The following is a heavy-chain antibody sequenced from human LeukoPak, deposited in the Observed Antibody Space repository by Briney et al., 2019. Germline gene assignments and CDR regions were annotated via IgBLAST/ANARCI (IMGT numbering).Heavy chain of an antibody. J-gene: IGHJ3*02. CDR2: INTNTGNP. CDR1: GYTFTSYS. V-gene: IGHV7-4-1*02. D-gene: IGHD3-22*01. Sequence: ASVKVSCKASGYTFTSYSMNWVRQAPGQGLEWLGWINTNTGNPTYAQGFTGRFVFFLDTSVNTAYLQISSLKAEDTAVYYCARVVHPYDYESSGLTYDAFDIWGQGTMVTVSS. CDR3: ARVVHPYDYESSGLTYDAFDI.